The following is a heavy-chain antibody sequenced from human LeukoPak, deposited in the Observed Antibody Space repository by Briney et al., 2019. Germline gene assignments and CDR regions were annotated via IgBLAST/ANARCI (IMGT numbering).Heavy chain of an antibody. V-gene: IGHV3-74*01. CDR1: GFTFSTYW. Sequence: PGGSLRLSCAASGFTFSTYWMHWVRQAPGKGLVWVSRINSDGTTTNYADSVKGRFTISRDNAKNTLYLQMNSLKADATPGIYFACFSVTPYGAPWGQGTLVTVSS. D-gene: IGHD4-17*01. CDR2: INSDGTTT. CDR3: ACFSVTPYGAP. J-gene: IGHJ5*02.